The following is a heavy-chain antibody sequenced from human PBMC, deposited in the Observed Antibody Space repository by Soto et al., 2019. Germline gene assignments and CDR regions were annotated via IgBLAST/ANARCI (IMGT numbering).Heavy chain of an antibody. Sequence: GESLKISCKGSGYTFTDYWIGWVRQLPGKGLEWMGIIYPGDSDTRYSPSFQGHVTITVDKSTSTAYLQWNTLKASETAMYYCARTTSNLRYYYYAMDVWGQGTTVTVSS. V-gene: IGHV5-51*01. CDR2: IYPGDSDT. D-gene: IGHD1-7*01. CDR3: ARTTSNLRYYYYAMDV. CDR1: GYTFTDYW. J-gene: IGHJ6*02.